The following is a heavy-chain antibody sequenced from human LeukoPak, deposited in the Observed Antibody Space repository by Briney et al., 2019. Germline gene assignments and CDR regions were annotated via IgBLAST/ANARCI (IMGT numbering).Heavy chain of an antibody. CDR2: INSDGSST. Sequence: GGSLRLSCAASGFTFSSYWMHWVRQAPGKGLVWVSRINSDGSSTSYADSVKGRSTISRVNAKNTLYLQMNSLRAEDTAVYYCARANFVGDIVVVPLGMDVWGKGTTVTVSS. V-gene: IGHV3-74*01. D-gene: IGHD2-2*01. CDR1: GFTFSSYW. CDR3: ARANFVGDIVVVPLGMDV. J-gene: IGHJ6*04.